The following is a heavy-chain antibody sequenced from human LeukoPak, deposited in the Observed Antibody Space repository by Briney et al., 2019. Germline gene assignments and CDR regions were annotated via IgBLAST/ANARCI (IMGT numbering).Heavy chain of an antibody. CDR1: GYTFTSYY. D-gene: IGHD3-3*01. CDR2: IITSAGST. CDR3: AREKRIFGVVTAPDY. Sequence: GASVKVSCKASGYTFTSYYMHWVRQAPGQGLEWMGLIITSAGSTTYAQDFQGRVTLTRDTSTSTVYMEMSSLRSEDTAVYYCAREKRIFGVVTAPDYWGQGTLVTVSS. J-gene: IGHJ4*02. V-gene: IGHV1-46*01.